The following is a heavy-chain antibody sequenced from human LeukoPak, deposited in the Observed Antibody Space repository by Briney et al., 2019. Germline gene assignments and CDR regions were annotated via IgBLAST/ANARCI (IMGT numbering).Heavy chain of an antibody. J-gene: IGHJ4*02. CDR2: IYHSGST. D-gene: IGHD6-13*01. V-gene: IGHV4-30-2*01. Sequence: SQTRSLTCTVSGGSISSGGYYWSWIRQPPGKGLEWIGYIYHSGSTYYNPSLKSRVTISVDRCKNQFSLKLSSVTAADTAVYYCAREQGDSSSWFNYFDYWGQGTLVTVSS. CDR1: GGSISSGGYY. CDR3: AREQGDSSSWFNYFDY.